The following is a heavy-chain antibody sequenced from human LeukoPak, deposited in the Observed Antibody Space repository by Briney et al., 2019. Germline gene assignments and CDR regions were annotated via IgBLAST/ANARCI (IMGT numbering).Heavy chain of an antibody. CDR2: TSPHNGDT. V-gene: IGHV1-18*01. Sequence: ASVKVSCKASGSTFTSYGISWVRQAPAQGLEWMGWTSPHNGDTNYAQKLQGRVTMTRDTSTSTVYMELISLRSEDTAVYYCARGSESPSSDGWVITATALDSWGQGTLVTVSS. D-gene: IGHD2-15*01. CDR1: GSTFTSYG. J-gene: IGHJ4*02. CDR3: ARGSESPSSDGWVITATALDS.